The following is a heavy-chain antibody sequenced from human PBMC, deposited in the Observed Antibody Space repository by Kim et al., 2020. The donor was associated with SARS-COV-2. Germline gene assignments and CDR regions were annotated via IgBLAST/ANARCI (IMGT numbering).Heavy chain of an antibody. J-gene: IGHJ4*02. CDR1: GFTFSSYA. CDR3: AKEGYYDILSGNPLDY. Sequence: GGSLRLSCAASGFTFSSYAMSWVRQAPGKGLEWVSVIYSGGSSTHYADSVKGRFTISRDNSKNTLYLQMNSLRAEDTAIYYCAKEGYYDILSGNPLDYWGQGTLVTVSS. CDR2: IYSGGSST. V-gene: IGHV3-23*03. D-gene: IGHD3-9*01.